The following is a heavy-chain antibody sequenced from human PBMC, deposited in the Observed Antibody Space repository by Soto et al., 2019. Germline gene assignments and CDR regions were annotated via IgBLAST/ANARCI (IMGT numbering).Heavy chain of an antibody. J-gene: IGHJ6*03. Sequence: QVQLVQSGAEVKKPGASVKVSCKASGYTFTSYGISWVRQAPGQGLEWMGWISAYNGNTNYAQKLQGRVTMTTDTSTSTASMELSSLRSDDTAVYYCARVGVRPAAQPHYYYYYMAVWGKGTTVTVSS. CDR1: GYTFTSYG. CDR2: ISAYNGNT. CDR3: ARVGVRPAAQPHYYYYYMAV. V-gene: IGHV1-18*01. D-gene: IGHD2-2*01.